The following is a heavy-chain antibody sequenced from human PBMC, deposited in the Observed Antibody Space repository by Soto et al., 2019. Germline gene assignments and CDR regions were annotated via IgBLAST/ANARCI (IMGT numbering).Heavy chain of an antibody. D-gene: IGHD1-26*01. V-gene: IGHV3-73*02. CDR2: IRSKANSYAT. CDR1: GFTFSGSA. CDR3: ARDWGASLHSYKWFDP. Sequence: EVQLVESGGGLVQPGGSLKLSCAASGFTFSGSAMHWVRQASGKGLEWVGRIRSKANSYATAYAASVKGRFTISRDDSKNTAYLQMNSLKTEDTAVYYCARDWGASLHSYKWFDPWGQGTLVTVSS. J-gene: IGHJ5*02.